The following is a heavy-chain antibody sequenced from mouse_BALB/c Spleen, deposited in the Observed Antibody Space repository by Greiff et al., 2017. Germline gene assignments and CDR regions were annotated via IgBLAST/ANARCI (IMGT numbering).Heavy chain of an antibody. J-gene: IGHJ2*01. CDR2: ISYSGST. V-gene: IGHV3-8*02. CDR1: GDSITSGY. Sequence: EVKLQESGPSLVKPSQTLSLTCSVTGDSITSGYWNWIRKFPGNKLEYMGYISYSGSTYYNPSLKSRISITRDTSKNQYYLQLNSVTTEDTATYYCARYPLLSYYFDYWGQGTTLTVSS. CDR3: ARYPLLSYYFDY. D-gene: IGHD2-1*01.